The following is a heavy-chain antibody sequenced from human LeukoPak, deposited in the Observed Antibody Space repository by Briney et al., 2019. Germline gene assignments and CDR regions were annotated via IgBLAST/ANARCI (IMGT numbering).Heavy chain of an antibody. CDR1: GFSFSSSS. J-gene: IGHJ3*02. Sequence: GGSLRLSCAASGFSFSSSSMNWVRQAPGKGLEWVSYISGSSGTIYYADSVKGRSTISRDNAKNSLYLQVSSLRDEDTAVYYCARDAAYAFDIWGQGTMVTVSS. V-gene: IGHV3-48*02. CDR3: ARDAAYAFDI. CDR2: ISGSSGTI. D-gene: IGHD2-15*01.